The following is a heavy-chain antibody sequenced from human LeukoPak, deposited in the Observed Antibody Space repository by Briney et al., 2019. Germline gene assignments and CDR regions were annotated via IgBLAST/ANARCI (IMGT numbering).Heavy chain of an antibody. CDR2: INYSRNP. Sequence: SETLSLTCTVSGGSISSSSYYWGWIRQPPGKGLEWIGNINYSRNPYYNPSLKSRVTISVDTSKNQFSLKLSSVTAADTAVYYCARLAGGSHDRCNWNDVSNAFDIWGQGTMVTVSS. CDR3: ARLAGGSHDRCNWNDVSNAFDI. D-gene: IGHD1-20*01. CDR1: GGSISSSSYY. J-gene: IGHJ3*02. V-gene: IGHV4-39*07.